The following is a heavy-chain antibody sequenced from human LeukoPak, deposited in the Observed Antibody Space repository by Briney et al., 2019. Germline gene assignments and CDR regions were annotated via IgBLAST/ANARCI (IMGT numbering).Heavy chain of an antibody. V-gene: IGHV1-2*02. Sequence: ASVKVSCKASGYTFTGYYIQWVRQAPGQGLEWMGWINPNSGASNYAQKFHRRVNMTRDTSISTAYMELSRLRSDDTAVYYCARVFGIAARFSGLDYWGLGTLVTVSS. J-gene: IGHJ4*02. CDR2: INPNSGAS. CDR1: GYTFTGYY. D-gene: IGHD6-6*01. CDR3: ARVFGIAARFSGLDY.